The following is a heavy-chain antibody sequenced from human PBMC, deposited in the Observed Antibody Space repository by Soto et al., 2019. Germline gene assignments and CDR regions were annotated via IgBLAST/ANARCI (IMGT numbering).Heavy chain of an antibody. V-gene: IGHV4-59*01. CDR2: IYYSGST. Sequence: SETLSLTCTVSGGSISSYYWSWIRQPPGKGLEWIGYIYYSGSTNYNPSLKSRVTISVDTSKNQFFLKLSSVTAADTAVYYCARDVVVPAARHYYYYYYMDVWGKGTTVTVSS. D-gene: IGHD2-2*01. CDR3: ARDVVVPAARHYYYYYYMDV. J-gene: IGHJ6*03. CDR1: GGSISSYY.